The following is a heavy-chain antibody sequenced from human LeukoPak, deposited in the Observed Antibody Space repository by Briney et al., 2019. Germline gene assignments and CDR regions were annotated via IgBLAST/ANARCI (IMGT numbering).Heavy chain of an antibody. V-gene: IGHV6-1*01. D-gene: IGHD5-18*01. Sequence: SQTLSLTCAISGDSVSSNSAAWNWITQSPSRGLEWLGRTYYRSKWYNDYAVSVKSRITINPDTSKNQFSLQLNSVTPEDTAVYYCARDEYSYGYGGYYYGMDVWGKGTTVTVSS. J-gene: IGHJ6*04. CDR1: GDSVSSNSAA. CDR3: ARDEYSYGYGGYYYGMDV. CDR2: TYYRSKWYN.